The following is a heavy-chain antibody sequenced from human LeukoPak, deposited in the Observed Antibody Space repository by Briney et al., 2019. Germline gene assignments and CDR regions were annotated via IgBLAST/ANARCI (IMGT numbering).Heavy chain of an antibody. Sequence: GASVKVSCKASGYSFTGYYMHWVRQAPGQGLEWMGWINPNSGDTKYAQKFQGRVTMTRDTSISTAYMELTRLRSDDTAVYYCARDPTPATVTAGGFDYWGQGTLVTVSS. CDR2: INPNSGDT. D-gene: IGHD4-17*01. CDR1: GYSFTGYY. V-gene: IGHV1-2*02. J-gene: IGHJ4*02. CDR3: ARDPTPATVTAGGFDY.